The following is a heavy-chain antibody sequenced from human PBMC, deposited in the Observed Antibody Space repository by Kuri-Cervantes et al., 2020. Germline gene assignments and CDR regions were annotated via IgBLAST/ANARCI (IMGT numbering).Heavy chain of an antibody. CDR2: IYYSGST. V-gene: IGHV4-39*07. Sequence: GSLRLSCAASGFSFSSYGMSWVRQAPGKGLEWIGSIYYSGSTYYNPSLKSRVTISVDTSKNQFSLKLSSVTAADTAVYYCARGGWLLPQRRGHYMDVWGKGTTVTVSS. D-gene: IGHD3-22*01. J-gene: IGHJ6*03. CDR1: GFSFSSYG. CDR3: ARGGWLLPQRRGHYMDV.